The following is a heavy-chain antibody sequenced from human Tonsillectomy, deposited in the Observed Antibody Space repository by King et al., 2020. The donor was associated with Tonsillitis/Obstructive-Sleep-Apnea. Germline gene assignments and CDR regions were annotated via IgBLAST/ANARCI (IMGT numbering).Heavy chain of an antibody. CDR2: IYYSVST. J-gene: IGHJ4*02. CDR1: GGSISSYY. CDR3: ARVRITIFGVVTPYFDY. V-gene: IGHV4-59*01. D-gene: IGHD3-3*01. Sequence: VQLQESGPGLVKPSETLSLTCTVSGGSISSYYWSWIRQPPGKGLEWIGYIYYSVSTNYNPSLKSRVTISVDTSKNQFSLKLSSVTAADTAVYYCARVRITIFGVVTPYFDYWGQGTLVTVSS.